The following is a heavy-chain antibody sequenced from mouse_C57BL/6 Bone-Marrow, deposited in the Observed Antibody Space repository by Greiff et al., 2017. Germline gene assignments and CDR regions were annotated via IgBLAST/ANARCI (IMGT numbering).Heavy chain of an antibody. D-gene: IGHD1-1*01. V-gene: IGHV1-64*01. CDR1: GYTFTSYW. Sequence: VKLQQPGAELVKPGASVKLSCKASGYTFTSYWMHWVKQRPGQGLEWIGMIHPNSGNTNYNEKFKSKATLTVDKSTSTAYMQLSSLTSEDTAVYYCARWTLYYYGSSWYFDVWGTGTTVTVSS. CDR2: IHPNSGNT. J-gene: IGHJ1*03. CDR3: ARWTLYYYGSSWYFDV.